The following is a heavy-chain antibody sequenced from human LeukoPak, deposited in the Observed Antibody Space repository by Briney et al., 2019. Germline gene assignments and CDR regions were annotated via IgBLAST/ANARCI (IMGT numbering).Heavy chain of an antibody. D-gene: IGHD3-22*01. Sequence: PGGSLRLSCAASGFTFSSYWMSWVRQAPGKGLEWVSSISSSSYIYYADSVKGRFTISRDNAKNSLYLQMNSLRAEDTAVYYCARVMEPYYDSSGYYLAYWGQGTLVTVSS. CDR2: ISSSSYI. CDR1: GFTFSSYW. J-gene: IGHJ4*02. V-gene: IGHV3-21*01. CDR3: ARVMEPYYDSSGYYLAY.